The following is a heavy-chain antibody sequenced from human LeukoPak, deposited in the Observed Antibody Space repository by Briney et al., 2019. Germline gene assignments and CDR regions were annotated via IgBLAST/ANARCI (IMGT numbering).Heavy chain of an antibody. J-gene: IGHJ4*02. V-gene: IGHV1-3*01. Sequence: ASVKVSCKASGYTFTSYAMHWVRQTLGQRLEWMGWINAGNGNTKYSQKFQGRVTITRDTSASTAYMELSSLRSEDTAVYYCARGAADYGLDYFDYWGQGTLVTVSS. CDR1: GYTFTSYA. CDR2: INAGNGNT. D-gene: IGHD4-17*01. CDR3: ARGAADYGLDYFDY.